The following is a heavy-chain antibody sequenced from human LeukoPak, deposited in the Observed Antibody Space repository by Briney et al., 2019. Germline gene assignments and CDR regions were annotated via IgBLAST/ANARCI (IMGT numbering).Heavy chain of an antibody. V-gene: IGHV3-30*18. CDR1: GGSFSGYY. CDR2: ISYDGSNK. J-gene: IGHJ4*02. Sequence: LSLTCAVYGGSFSGYYWSWIRQPPGKGLEWVAVISYDGSNKYYADSVKGRFTISRDNSKNTLYLQMNSLRAEDTAVYYCAKDLLYYDSSGSLGYWGQGTLVTVSS. CDR3: AKDLLYYDSSGSLGY. D-gene: IGHD3-22*01.